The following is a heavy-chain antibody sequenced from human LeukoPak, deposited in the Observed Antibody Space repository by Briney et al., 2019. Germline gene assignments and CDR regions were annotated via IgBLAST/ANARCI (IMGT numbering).Heavy chain of an antibody. CDR2: INPSGGST. J-gene: IGHJ4*02. V-gene: IGHV1-46*01. Sequence: ASVEVSCKASGYTFTSYYMHWVRQAPGQGLEWMGIINPSGGSTSYAQKFQGRVTMTRDTSTSTVYMELSSLRSEDTAVYYCARSPDPVVTATSFDYWGQGTLVTVSS. D-gene: IGHD2-21*02. CDR1: GYTFTSYY. CDR3: ARSPDPVVTATSFDY.